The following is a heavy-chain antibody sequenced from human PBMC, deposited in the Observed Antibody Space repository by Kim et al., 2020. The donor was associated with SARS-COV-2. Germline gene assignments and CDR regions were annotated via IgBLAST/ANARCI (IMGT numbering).Heavy chain of an antibody. CDR3: ARGGVIQLRYYFDY. V-gene: IGHV3-21*01. J-gene: IGHJ4*02. Sequence: GGSLRLSCAASGFTFSSYSTNWVRQAPGKGLEWVSSISSSSSYIYYADSVKGRFTISRDNAKNSLYLQMNSLRAEDTAVYYCARGGVIQLRYYFDYWGQGALVTGAS. CDR2: ISSSSSYI. CDR1: GFTFSSYS. D-gene: IGHD5-18*01.